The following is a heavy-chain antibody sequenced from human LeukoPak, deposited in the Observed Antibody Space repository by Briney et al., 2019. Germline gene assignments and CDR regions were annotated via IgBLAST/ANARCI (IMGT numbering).Heavy chain of an antibody. CDR1: GGSISSYY. CDR2: IYYSGST. D-gene: IGHD6-19*01. Sequence: PSETLSLTCTVSGGSISSYYLGWIRQPPGKGLEWIGSIYYSGSTYYNPSLNSRVAISVDTSKTQFSLKLSSVTAADTAVYYCARQSSIAVAGENFDYWGQGTLVTVSS. J-gene: IGHJ4*02. V-gene: IGHV4-39*01. CDR3: ARQSSIAVAGENFDY.